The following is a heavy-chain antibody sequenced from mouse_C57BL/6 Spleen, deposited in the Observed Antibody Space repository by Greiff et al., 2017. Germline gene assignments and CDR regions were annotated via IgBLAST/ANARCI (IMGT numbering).Heavy chain of an antibody. CDR3: ARELGRTRGFDY. V-gene: IGHV5-4*01. CDR1: GFTFSSYA. D-gene: IGHD4-1*01. J-gene: IGHJ2*01. CDR2: ISDGGSYT. Sequence: EVQLVESGGGLVKPGGSLKLSCAASGFTFSSYAMSWVRQTPEKRLEWVATISDGGSYTYYPDNVKGRFTISRDNAKNNLYLQMSHLKSEDTAMYYCARELGRTRGFDYWGQGTTLTVSS.